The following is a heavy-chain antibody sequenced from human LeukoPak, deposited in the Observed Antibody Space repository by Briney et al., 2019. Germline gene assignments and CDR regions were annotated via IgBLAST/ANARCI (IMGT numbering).Heavy chain of an antibody. D-gene: IGHD5-12*01. CDR1: GFTFSSYS. CDR2: ISSSSSYI. Sequence: GGSLRLSCAASGFTFSSYSMNWVRQAPGKGLEWVSSISSSSSYIYYADSVKGRFTISRDNAKNSLYLQMNSLRAEDTAVYYCARVLYGGYAMDYWGQGTLVTVSS. V-gene: IGHV3-21*01. CDR3: ARVLYGGYAMDY. J-gene: IGHJ4*02.